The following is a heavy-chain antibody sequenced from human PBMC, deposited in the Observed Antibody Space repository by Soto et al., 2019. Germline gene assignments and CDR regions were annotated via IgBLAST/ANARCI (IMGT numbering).Heavy chain of an antibody. Sequence: GESLKISCTASGFTFGDYAMSWVRQAPGKGLEWVGFIRSKAYGGTTEYAASVKGRFTISRDDSKSIAYLQMNSLKTEDTAVYYCTRTLYSSSWYGDYWGQGTLVTVSS. CDR1: GFTFGDYA. J-gene: IGHJ4*02. CDR2: IRSKAYGGTT. D-gene: IGHD6-13*01. V-gene: IGHV3-49*04. CDR3: TRTLYSSSWYGDY.